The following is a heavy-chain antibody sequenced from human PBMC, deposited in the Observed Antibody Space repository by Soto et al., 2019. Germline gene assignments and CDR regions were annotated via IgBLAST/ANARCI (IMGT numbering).Heavy chain of an antibody. CDR2: VSAYNRNT. D-gene: IGHD1-26*01. V-gene: IGHV1-18*04. CDR1: GYTFSNYG. Sequence: QVRLEQSGPEVKKPGASMKVSCKASGYTFSNYGITWVRQAPGQGLEWMGWVSAYNRNTNYAQKFEDRVTMTTDTXXXXXXXXXXXXXXXXXXXXXXXXERQWEPPPYWGQGTPVTVSS. CDR3: XXERQWEPPPY. J-gene: IGHJ1*01.